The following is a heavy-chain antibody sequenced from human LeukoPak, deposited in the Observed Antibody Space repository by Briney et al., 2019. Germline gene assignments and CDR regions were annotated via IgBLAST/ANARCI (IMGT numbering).Heavy chain of an antibody. CDR3: ARGDSSSWYGFDP. D-gene: IGHD6-13*01. CDR1: GDSIGTSIYY. V-gene: IGHV4-39*07. Sequence: SETLSLTCTVSGDSIGTSIYYWGWIRQPPGKGLEWIGSIYYTGTTNYNPSLKSRVTISVDTSKNQFSLKLSSVTAADTAVYYCARGDSSSWYGFDPWGQGTLVTVSS. CDR2: IYYTGTT. J-gene: IGHJ5*02.